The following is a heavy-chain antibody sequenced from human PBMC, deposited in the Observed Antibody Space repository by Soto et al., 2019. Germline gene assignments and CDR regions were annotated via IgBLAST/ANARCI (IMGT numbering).Heavy chain of an antibody. CDR1: GFTFSSYA. CDR2: ISYDGSNK. CDR3: ARDFRAGSFWGGWGY. Sequence: QVQLVESGGGVVQPGRSLRLSCAASGFTFSSYAMHWVRQAPGKGLEWVAVISYDGSNKYYADSVKGRFNISRDNSKNTLDLQMNSLRAEDTAVYYCARDFRAGSFWGGWGYWGQGTLVTVSS. D-gene: IGHD3-16*01. J-gene: IGHJ4*02. V-gene: IGHV3-30-3*01.